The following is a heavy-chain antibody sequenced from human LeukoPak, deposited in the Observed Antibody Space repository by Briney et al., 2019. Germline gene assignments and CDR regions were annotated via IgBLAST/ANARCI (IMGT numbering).Heavy chain of an antibody. CDR1: GFMFTRYW. D-gene: IGHD2-2*02. Sequence: GGSLRPSCAGSGFMFTRYWMSWVRQTPGKGLEWVANIKQDGNEKYYVDSVKGRFTISRDNAKNSLYLQMNSLRVEDTAIYYCARDATSDTLGSWGQGTLVTVSS. CDR2: IKQDGNEK. V-gene: IGHV3-7*01. CDR3: ARDATSDTLGS. J-gene: IGHJ5*02.